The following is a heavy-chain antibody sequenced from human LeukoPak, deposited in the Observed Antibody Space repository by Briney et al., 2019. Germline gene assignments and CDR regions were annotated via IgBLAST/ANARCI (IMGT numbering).Heavy chain of an antibody. V-gene: IGHV4-59*11. CDR1: GGSISSHY. J-gene: IGHJ3*02. D-gene: IGHD1-26*01. CDR3: ARRFRVGDIHVDAFDT. CDR2: VLNSGTT. Sequence: SETLSLTCTVSGGSISSHYWSWIRQPPGRGLEWLGYVLNSGTTGQNPSLKGRVTISLDTSKNHVSLRLTSVTAADTAVYYCARRFRVGDIHVDAFDTWGQGTMVTVSS.